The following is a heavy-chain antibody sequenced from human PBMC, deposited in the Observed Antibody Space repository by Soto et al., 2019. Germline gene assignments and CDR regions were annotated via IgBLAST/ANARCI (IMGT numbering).Heavy chain of an antibody. CDR3: ASGAAFYYDTSRY. CDR1: GFSFSIHA. D-gene: IGHD3-22*01. CDR2: MSPNGKNQ. V-gene: IGHV3-30*04. Sequence: PVGSLRLSCAAPGFSFSIHALHWIRQAPGEGLEWVAVMSPNGKNQYYADSVKGRFTISRDTSKSTLSLQMTSLRPEDTAVYYCASGAAFYYDTSRYWGQGTLVTSPQ. J-gene: IGHJ4*02.